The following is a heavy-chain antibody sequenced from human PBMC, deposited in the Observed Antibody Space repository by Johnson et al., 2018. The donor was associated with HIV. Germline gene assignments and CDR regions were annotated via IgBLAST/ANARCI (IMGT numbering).Heavy chain of an antibody. CDR2: IKRKTDDGTT. Sequence: VQLVESGGGLVQPGGSLRLSCSASGFTFSNAWMSWVRQAPGKGLEWVGRIKRKTDDGTTDYAAPVKGRFTISRDDSKNTLYLQMNSLKTEDTALYYCTTGLSWNDAFHIWAQGTMVTVSS. V-gene: IGHV3-15*01. CDR1: GFTFSNAW. D-gene: IGHD1-1*01. J-gene: IGHJ3*02. CDR3: TTGLSWNDAFHI.